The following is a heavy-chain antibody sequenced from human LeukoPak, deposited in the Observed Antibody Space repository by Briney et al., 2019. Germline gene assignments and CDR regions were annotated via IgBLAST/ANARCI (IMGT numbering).Heavy chain of an antibody. CDR2: ISSSSSTI. CDR3: ESHYYGSGSFDY. D-gene: IGHD3-10*01. CDR1: GFTFSSYS. V-gene: IGHV3-48*02. J-gene: IGHJ4*02. Sequence: PGGSLRLSCAASGFTFSSYSMNWVRQAPGKGLEWVSYISSSSSTIYYADSVKGRFTISRDNAKNSLYLQMNSLRDEDMAVYYYESHYYGSGSFDYWGQGTLVTVSS.